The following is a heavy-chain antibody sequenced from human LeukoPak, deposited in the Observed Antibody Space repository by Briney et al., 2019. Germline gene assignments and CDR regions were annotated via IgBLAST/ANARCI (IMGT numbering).Heavy chain of an antibody. CDR2: VYYSGTT. J-gene: IGHJ4*02. V-gene: IGHV4-38-2*02. CDR1: NYSISSGYY. CDR3: ARDLRPRHCTTNCYTFDY. D-gene: IGHD2-8*01. Sequence: KTSETLSLTCTVPNYSISSGYYWGWVRQSPGKGLEWIGSVYYSGTTYDNPSLKSRVTISVDTSKNQFFLKLSSVTAADTAVYYCARDLRPRHCTTNCYTFDYWGQGTLVTVSS.